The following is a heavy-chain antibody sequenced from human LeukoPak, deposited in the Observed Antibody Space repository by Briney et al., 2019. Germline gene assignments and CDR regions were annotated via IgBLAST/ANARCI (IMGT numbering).Heavy chain of an antibody. CDR1: GFIFSGFE. D-gene: IGHD2-15*01. CDR3: AKGKTYSCYGAVDS. Sequence: PGGSLRLSCAASGFIFSGFEMHWVRQAPGKGLEWVSCISTSGNTIHYADSVKGRFTISRDNSTNTLFMQMNNLKTEDTAVYYCAKGKTYSCYGAVDSWGQGTLVTVSS. V-gene: IGHV3-48*03. J-gene: IGHJ4*02. CDR2: ISTSGNTI.